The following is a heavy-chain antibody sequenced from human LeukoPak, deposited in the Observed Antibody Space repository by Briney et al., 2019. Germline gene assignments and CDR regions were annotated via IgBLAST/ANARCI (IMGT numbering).Heavy chain of an antibody. D-gene: IGHD4-23*01. Sequence: SETLSLTCTVSSGSISSYYWSWIRQPPGKGLEWIGYIYYSGSTNYNPSLKSRVTISVDTSKNQFSLKLSSVTAADTAVYHCARGNGGNSGDPSVEIDYWGQGTLVTVSS. V-gene: IGHV4-59*01. CDR3: ARGNGGNSGDPSVEIDY. J-gene: IGHJ4*02. CDR1: SGSISSYY. CDR2: IYYSGST.